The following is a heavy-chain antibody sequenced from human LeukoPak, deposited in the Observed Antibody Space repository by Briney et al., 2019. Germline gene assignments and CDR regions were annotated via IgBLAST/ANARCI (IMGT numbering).Heavy chain of an antibody. D-gene: IGHD4-17*01. V-gene: IGHV4-59*08. CDR2: IYYSGST. CDR3: ARHIDDYGDYLDAFDI. CDR1: GGSISSYY. Sequence: SETLSLTCTVSGGSISSYYWSWIRQPPGKGLEWIGYIYYSGSTNYNPSLKSRVTISVDTSKNQFSLKLSSVTAADTAVYYCARHIDDYGDYLDAFDIWGQGTMVTVSS. J-gene: IGHJ3*02.